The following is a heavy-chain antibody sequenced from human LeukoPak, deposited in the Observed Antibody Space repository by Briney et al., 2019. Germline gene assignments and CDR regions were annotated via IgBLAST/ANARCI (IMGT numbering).Heavy chain of an antibody. J-gene: IGHJ6*03. CDR3: ARVETSYYYMDV. V-gene: IGHV4-59*01. CDR2: IYYSGST. Sequence: SETLSLTCTVSGGSISTYYWSWIRQPPGKGLEWIGYIYYSGSTNYNPSLKSRVTISVDTSKNQFSLKLSSVTAADTAVYYCARVETSYYYMDVWCKGTTVTVSS. CDR1: GGSISTYY.